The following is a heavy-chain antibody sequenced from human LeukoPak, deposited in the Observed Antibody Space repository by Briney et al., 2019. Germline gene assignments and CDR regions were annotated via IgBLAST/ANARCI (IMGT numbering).Heavy chain of an antibody. V-gene: IGHV3-30*04. Sequence: GRSPRLSCAASGFTFSSYAMHWVRQAPGKGLEWVAVISYDGSNKYYADSVKSRFTISRDNSKNTLYLQMNSLRAEDTAVYYCAMPHDTEYYFDYWGQGTLVTVSS. CDR1: GFTFSSYA. J-gene: IGHJ4*02. CDR2: ISYDGSNK. CDR3: AMPHDTEYYFDY.